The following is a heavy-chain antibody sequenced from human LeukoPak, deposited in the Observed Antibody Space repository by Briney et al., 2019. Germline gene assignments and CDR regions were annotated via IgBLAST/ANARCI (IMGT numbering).Heavy chain of an antibody. CDR2: ISSSGSTI. V-gene: IGHV3-11*01. CDR1: GFTFSDYY. J-gene: IGHJ6*02. Sequence: GGSLRLSCAASGFTFSDYYMSWIRQAPGKGLEWVSYISSSGSTIYYADSVEGRFTISRDNAKNSLYLQMNSLRAEDTAVYYCARDIVVVVAAKYYYYGMDVWGQGTTVTVSS. D-gene: IGHD2-15*01. CDR3: ARDIVVVVAAKYYYYGMDV.